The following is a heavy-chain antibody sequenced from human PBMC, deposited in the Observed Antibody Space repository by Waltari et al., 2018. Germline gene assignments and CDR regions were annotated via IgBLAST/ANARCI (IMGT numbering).Heavy chain of an antibody. V-gene: IGHV3-21*06. CDR2: ISSGSTYM. D-gene: IGHD6-6*01. Sequence: EGHLVESGGGLVKPGARLRLSCDAYGLPFSDHRFICARQPPGKGLGWVSSISSGSTYMFYSDLVKGRFFISRDNANNSLYLQMNSLTAEDTAVYYCARANSRHTQEYHGMDVWGQGTTITVSS. CDR1: GLPFSDHR. J-gene: IGHJ6*02. CDR3: ARANSRHTQEYHGMDV.